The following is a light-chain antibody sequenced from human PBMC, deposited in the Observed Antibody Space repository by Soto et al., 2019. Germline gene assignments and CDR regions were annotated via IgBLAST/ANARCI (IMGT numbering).Light chain of an antibody. Sequence: EIVMTQSPLSLPVTPGAPASISCRSSQSILHSNGYNYLDWYLQKPGQSPQLLIYFGSNRASGVPDRFSGRGASTDVTLDIIIVEADDVRSYYCMQALPVCTFGQGTKVEI. V-gene: IGKV2-28*01. CDR3: MQALPVCT. J-gene: IGKJ1*01. CDR1: QSILHSNGYNY. CDR2: FGS.